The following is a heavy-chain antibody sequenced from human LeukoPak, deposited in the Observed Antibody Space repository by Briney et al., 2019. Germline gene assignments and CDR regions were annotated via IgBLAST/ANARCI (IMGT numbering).Heavy chain of an antibody. CDR1: GGSFNNYY. CDR3: ARQRIFDV. J-gene: IGHJ6*04. V-gene: IGHV4-34*01. Sequence: SETLSLTCAVYGGSFNNYYWNWIRQPPGKGLEWIGEINHSGSTNYNPSLKSRVTMSVDTSKNQFSLKLTSVTAADTAVYYCARQRIFDVWGKGTTVTVSS. CDR2: INHSGST. D-gene: IGHD1-1*01.